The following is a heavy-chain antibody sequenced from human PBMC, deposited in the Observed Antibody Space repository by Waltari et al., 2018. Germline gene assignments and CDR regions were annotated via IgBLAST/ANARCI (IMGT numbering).Heavy chain of an antibody. D-gene: IGHD3-9*01. CDR3: ARELRYFDWQPQYYFDY. Sequence: EVQLVESGGGLVQPGGSLRLSCAASGFTFSSYWMHWVRQAPGKGLVWVSRINSDGSSTSYADSVKGRFTISRDNAKNTLYLQMNSLRAEDTAVYYCARELRYFDWQPQYYFDYWGQGTLVTVSS. V-gene: IGHV3-74*01. J-gene: IGHJ4*02. CDR1: GFTFSSYW. CDR2: INSDGSST.